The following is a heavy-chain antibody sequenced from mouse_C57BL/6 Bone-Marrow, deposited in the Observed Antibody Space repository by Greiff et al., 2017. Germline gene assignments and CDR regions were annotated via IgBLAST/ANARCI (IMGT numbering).Heavy chain of an antibody. Sequence: EVKLMESGGGLVQPGGSLKLSCAASGFTFSDYYMYWVRQTPEKRLEWVAYISNGGGSTSYPDTVKGRFTISRATAKNTPYLHMRRLKTEDTAVYYCERRPDDDGSSYGSMDDWGKGTSVTVSS. D-gene: IGHD1-1*01. CDR2: ISNGGGST. J-gene: IGHJ4*01. V-gene: IGHV5-12*01. CDR1: GFTFSDYY. CDR3: ERRPDDDGSSYGSMDD.